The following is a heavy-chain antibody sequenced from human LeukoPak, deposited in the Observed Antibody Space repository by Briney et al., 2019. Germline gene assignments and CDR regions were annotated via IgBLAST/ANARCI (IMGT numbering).Heavy chain of an antibody. CDR3: ARDEMATIAGYYYYYLDV. CDR1: GFTFSSYW. Sequence: GGSLRLSCAASGFTFSSYWMIWVRQAPGKGLEWVANIKQGGSEKYYVDSVKGRFTISRDNAKNSLYLQMNSLRAEDTAVYYCARDEMATIAGYYYYYLDVWGKGTTVTVSS. D-gene: IGHD5-24*01. V-gene: IGHV3-7*01. J-gene: IGHJ6*03. CDR2: IKQGGSEK.